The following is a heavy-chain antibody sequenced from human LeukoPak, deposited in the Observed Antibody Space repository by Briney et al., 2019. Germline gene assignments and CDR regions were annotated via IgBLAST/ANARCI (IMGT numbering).Heavy chain of an antibody. D-gene: IGHD6-13*01. J-gene: IGHJ6*03. V-gene: IGHV3-48*01. CDR3: AREKIAAISYDYYYYMDV. CDR1: GFTFSTNS. Sequence: PGGSLRLSCAASGFTFSTNSMSWVRQAPGKGLEWVSYITSSGSVIHYSDSVKGRFTISRDNSKNTLYLQMNSLRAEDTAVYYCAREKIAAISYDYYYYMDVWGKGTTVTVSS. CDR2: ITSSGSVI.